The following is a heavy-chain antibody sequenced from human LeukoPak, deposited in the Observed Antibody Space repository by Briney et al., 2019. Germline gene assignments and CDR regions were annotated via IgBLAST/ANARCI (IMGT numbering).Heavy chain of an antibody. CDR2: ISAYNGNT. V-gene: IGHV1-18*01. Sequence: ASVKVSCKASGYTFTSYGISWVRQAPGQGLEWMGWISAYNGNTNYAQKLQGRVTMTTDTSTSTAYMELRSLRSDDTAVYYCARDSEVRVIVVVPAAYYYGMDVWGQGTTVTVSS. D-gene: IGHD2-2*01. J-gene: IGHJ6*02. CDR3: ARDSEVRVIVVVPAAYYYGMDV. CDR1: GYTFTSYG.